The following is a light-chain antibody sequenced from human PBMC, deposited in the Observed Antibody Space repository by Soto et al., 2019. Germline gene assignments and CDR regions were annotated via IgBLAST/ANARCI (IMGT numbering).Light chain of an antibody. CDR1: QSVRDK. V-gene: IGKV3-15*01. Sequence: EIVMTQSPATLSVSPGERATLSCRASQSVRDKLAWYQQKPGQAPRLLIYGASTRATGVPARFSGSGSGTEVTLTISSLQSDDFAVYHCQQYNNWPPLTFGGGTKVEIK. CDR3: QQYNNWPPLT. CDR2: GAS. J-gene: IGKJ4*01.